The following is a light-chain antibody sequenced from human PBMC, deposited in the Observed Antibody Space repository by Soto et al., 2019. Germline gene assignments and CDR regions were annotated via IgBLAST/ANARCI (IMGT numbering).Light chain of an antibody. Sequence: EIVLTQSPGTLSLSPGERATLSCRASQSVSSSYLAWYQQIPGQAPRLLIFGASSRATGIPDRFSGSGSGRDFTVTISRLETEEFAVYYFQQYDTSPPTFGGGTKVEIK. V-gene: IGKV3-20*01. CDR3: QQYDTSPPT. J-gene: IGKJ4*01. CDR2: GAS. CDR1: QSVSSSY.